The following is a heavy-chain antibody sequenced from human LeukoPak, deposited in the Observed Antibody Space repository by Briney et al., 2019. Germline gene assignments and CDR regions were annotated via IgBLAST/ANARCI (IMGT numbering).Heavy chain of an antibody. CDR3: ARGPYYYDSSARKGYFDY. V-gene: IGHV3-30-3*01. Sequence: GGSLRLSCAASGFTFSSYAMHWVRQAPGKGLEWVAVISYDGSNKYYADSVKGRFTISRDNSKNTLYLQMNSLRAEDTAVYYCARGPYYYDSSARKGYFDYWGQGTLVTVSS. D-gene: IGHD3-22*01. J-gene: IGHJ4*02. CDR1: GFTFSSYA. CDR2: ISYDGSNK.